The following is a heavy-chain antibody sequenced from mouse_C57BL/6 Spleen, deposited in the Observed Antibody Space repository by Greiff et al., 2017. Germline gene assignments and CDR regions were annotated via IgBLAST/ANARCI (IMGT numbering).Heavy chain of an antibody. CDR2: IHPNSGST. J-gene: IGHJ4*01. CDR1: GYTFTSYW. CDR3: ARSEGYAMDY. D-gene: IGHD2-2*01. Sequence: QVQLQQSGAELVKPGASVKLSCKASGYTFTSYWMHWVKQRPGQGLEWIGMIHPNSGSTNYNEKFKSKATLTVDKSSSTAYMQLSSLTSEDSAVYYCARSEGYAMDYWGQGTSVTVSS. V-gene: IGHV1-64*01.